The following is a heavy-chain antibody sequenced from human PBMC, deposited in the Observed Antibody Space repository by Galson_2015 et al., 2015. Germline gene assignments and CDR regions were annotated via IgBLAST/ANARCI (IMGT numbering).Heavy chain of an antibody. CDR2: ITSDTRTI. Sequence: SLRLSCAASGFTLNIYSMNWVRQAPGKGLEWESYITSDTRTINYADSVKGRFTISRDNAKNSLYLQMNSLRDEDTDVYYCARSVAGSFDYWGHGTLVTVSS. J-gene: IGHJ4*01. D-gene: IGHD6-19*01. CDR3: ARSVAGSFDY. CDR1: GFTLNIYS. V-gene: IGHV3-48*02.